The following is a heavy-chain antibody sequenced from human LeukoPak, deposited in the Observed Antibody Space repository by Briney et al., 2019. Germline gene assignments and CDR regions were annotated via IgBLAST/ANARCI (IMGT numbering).Heavy chain of an antibody. V-gene: IGHV3-7*01. CDR2: IKQDGSEK. Sequence: GGSLRLSCAASGFTFSSYWMSWVRQAPGKGLEWVANIKQDGSEKYYVDSVKGRFAISRDNAKNSPYLQMNSLRAEDTAVYYCTCRGYCSGGSCYSRLPYYYYGMDVWGQGTTVTVSS. J-gene: IGHJ6*02. CDR1: GFTFSSYW. CDR3: TCRGYCSGGSCYSRLPYYYYGMDV. D-gene: IGHD2-15*01.